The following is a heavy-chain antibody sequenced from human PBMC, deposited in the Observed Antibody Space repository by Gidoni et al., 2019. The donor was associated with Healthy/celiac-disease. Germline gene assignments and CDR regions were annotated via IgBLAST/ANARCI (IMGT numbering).Heavy chain of an antibody. CDR1: GFTVSSNY. CDR2: IYSGGST. V-gene: IGHV3-53*01. CDR3: AREDVVVAATHYYYYGMDV. D-gene: IGHD2-15*01. J-gene: IGHJ6*02. Sequence: EVQLVESGGGLIQPGGSLRLSCAASGFTVSSNYMSWVRQAPGKGLEWVSVIYSGGSTYYADSVKGRFTISRDNSKNTLYLQMNSLRAEDTAVYYCAREDVVVAATHYYYYGMDVWGQGTTVTVSS.